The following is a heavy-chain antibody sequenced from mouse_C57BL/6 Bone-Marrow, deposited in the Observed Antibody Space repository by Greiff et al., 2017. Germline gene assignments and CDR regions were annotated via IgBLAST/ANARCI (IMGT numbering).Heavy chain of an antibody. V-gene: IGHV1-64*01. J-gene: IGHJ3*01. CDR3: ARLAIYSSGFAY. CDR2: IHPNSGST. Sequence: VQLQQPGAELVKPGASVKLSCKASGYTFTSYWLHWVKQRPGQGLEWIGMIHPNSGSTNYNEKFKSKATLTVDKSSSTAYMQLSSLTSEDSAVYYCARLAIYSSGFAYWGHGTLVTVSA. CDR1: GYTFTSYW. D-gene: IGHD2-1*01.